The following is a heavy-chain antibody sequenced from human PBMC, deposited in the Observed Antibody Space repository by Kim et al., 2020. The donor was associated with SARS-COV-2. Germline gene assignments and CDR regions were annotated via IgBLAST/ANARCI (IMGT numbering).Heavy chain of an antibody. D-gene: IGHD1-26*01. CDR2: IDGGGSTI. V-gene: IGHV3-23*01. J-gene: IGHJ4*02. CDR3: AKTFPSDGTALFDY. Sequence: GGSLRLSCAASGFTFSNYAMSWVRQAPGKGLEWVSSIDGGGSTIYFADSVKGRFSISRDKSQNTLYLQMNSLRAEDTAVYFCAKTFPSDGTALFDYWGQG. CDR1: GFTFSNYA.